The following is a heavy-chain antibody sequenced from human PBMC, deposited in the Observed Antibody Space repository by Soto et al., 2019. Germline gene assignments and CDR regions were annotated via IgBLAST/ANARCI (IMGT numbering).Heavy chain of an antibody. CDR3: ARIPYSSASFDY. CDR2: IQYNGNT. V-gene: IGHV4-61*01. Sequence: SETLSLTCTVSGVSISSVSISSNYWSWIRQPPGKGLEWIGSIQYNGNTKYSPSLKSRLTISIDTSKNQFSLHLSSVTAADTAVYYCARIPYSSASFDYWGQGTLVTVSS. D-gene: IGHD6-19*01. J-gene: IGHJ4*02. CDR1: GVSISSVSISSNY.